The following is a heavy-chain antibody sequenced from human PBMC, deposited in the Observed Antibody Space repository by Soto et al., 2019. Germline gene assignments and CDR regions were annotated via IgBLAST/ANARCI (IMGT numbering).Heavy chain of an antibody. CDR2: ISGYGSRT. Sequence: GGSLRLSCAASGFTFSSYAMSWVRQAPGKGLEWLSVISGYGSRTYYADSVKGRLTISRDNAKNSLYLQMNSLRAEDKAVYSCPFGDETLSSYSGMDVWGQGPTFTVSS. D-gene: IGHD3-10*01. V-gene: IGHV3-23*01. J-gene: IGHJ6*02. CDR1: GFTFSSYA. CDR3: PFGDETLSSYSGMDV.